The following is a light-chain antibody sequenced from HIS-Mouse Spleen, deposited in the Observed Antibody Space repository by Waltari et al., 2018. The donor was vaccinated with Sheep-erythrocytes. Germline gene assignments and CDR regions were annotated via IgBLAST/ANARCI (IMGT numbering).Light chain of an antibody. CDR2: KAS. J-gene: IGKJ3*01. V-gene: IGKV1-5*03. Sequence: DIQMTQSPSTLSASVGDRVTITCRASQSISSWLAWYQQKPGKAPKLLIYKASSLESGVPSRFSGSGSGTEFTLTISSLQPDDFATYYCRQYNSSLTFGPGTKVDIK. CDR3: RQYNSSLT. CDR1: QSISSW.